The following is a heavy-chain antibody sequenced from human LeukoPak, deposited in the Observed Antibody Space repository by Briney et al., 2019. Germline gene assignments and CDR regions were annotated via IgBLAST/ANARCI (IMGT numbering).Heavy chain of an antibody. CDR1: GFTFSTYD. CDR3: ARGEQWLTTDAIDI. D-gene: IGHD6-19*01. J-gene: IGHJ3*02. V-gene: IGHV3-21*01. CDR2: ISSTSSHI. Sequence: GGSLRLSCAASGFTFSTYDMIWVRQAPGKGLEWVSSISSTSSHIYYADSMKGRFTISRDNAKNSLYLQMNSLRAQHTAVYYCARGEQWLTTDAIDIWGQGRMVTVSS.